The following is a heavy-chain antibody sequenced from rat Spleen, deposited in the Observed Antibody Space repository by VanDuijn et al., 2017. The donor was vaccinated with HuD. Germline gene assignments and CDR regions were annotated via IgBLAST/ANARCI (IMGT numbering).Heavy chain of an antibody. J-gene: IGHJ2*01. CDR1: GFTFNDYW. D-gene: IGHD1-2*01. CDR2: ITNTGGGS. CDR3: TRADYYYGSYPLDY. V-gene: IGHV5-31*01. Sequence: EVQLVESGGGLVQPGRSLRLSCVGSGFTFNDYWMTWVRQAPGKGLEWVASITNTGGGSFYPDSVKGRFTISRDNAQNTLYLQMNSLRSEDTATYYCTRADYYYGSYPLDYWGQGVMVTVSS.